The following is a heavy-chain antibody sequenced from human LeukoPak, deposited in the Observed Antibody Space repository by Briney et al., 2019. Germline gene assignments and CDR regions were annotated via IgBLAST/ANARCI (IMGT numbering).Heavy chain of an antibody. V-gene: IGHV3-23*01. J-gene: IGHJ4*02. CDR2: VSGTGGST. D-gene: IGHD5-18*01. CDR1: GFTFSSYV. CDR3: AQGGPRGYSYGYLDY. Sequence: GGSLRLSCAASGFTFSSYVMSWVRQAPGKGLEWVAAVSGTGGSTHYADSVKGRFTISRDNSKNTLSLQMNSLRAEDTALYYCAQGGPRGYSYGYLDYWGQGTLVTVSS.